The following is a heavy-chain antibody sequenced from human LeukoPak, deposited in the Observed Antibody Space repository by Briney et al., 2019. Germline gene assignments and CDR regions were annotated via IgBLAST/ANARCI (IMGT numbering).Heavy chain of an antibody. CDR3: ARGGLDTRRGGYFDY. D-gene: IGHD5-18*01. CDR2: IYYSGNT. J-gene: IGHJ4*02. V-gene: IGHV4-39*01. Sequence: PSETLSLTCTVSGGSISSSSYYWGWIRQPPGKGLEWIGSIYYSGNTYYYPSLKSRVTISVDTSKNQFSLKLSSVTAADTAVYYCARGGLDTRRGGYFDYWGQGILVTVSS. CDR1: GGSISSSSYY.